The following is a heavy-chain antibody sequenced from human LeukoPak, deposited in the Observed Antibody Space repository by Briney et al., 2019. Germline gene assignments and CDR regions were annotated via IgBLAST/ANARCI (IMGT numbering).Heavy chain of an antibody. V-gene: IGHV3-74*01. D-gene: IGHD1-7*01. Sequence: GGSLRLSCAASGFTFSSYWMHWVRQTPGKGLVWVSRINSDGSSTSYADSVKGRFTISSDNAKNTLFLQMNSLRVEDTAVYYCARVPRELFGLDYWGQGTLVTVST. CDR1: GFTFSSYW. CDR2: INSDGSST. CDR3: ARVPRELFGLDY. J-gene: IGHJ4*02.